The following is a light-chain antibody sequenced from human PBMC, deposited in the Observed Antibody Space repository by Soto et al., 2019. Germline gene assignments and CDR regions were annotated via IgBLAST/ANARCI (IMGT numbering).Light chain of an antibody. V-gene: IGKV1-5*03. Sequence: DSLMNKSPSTVSASVGDRVTITCRASQSINNWLAWYQQKPGKAPKLLIYKASNLDIGVPSRFSGSGSGTEFTLTISSLQPDDFATYYCQQYDTYWTFGQGTKVEIK. CDR1: QSINNW. CDR3: QQYDTYWT. J-gene: IGKJ1*01. CDR2: KAS.